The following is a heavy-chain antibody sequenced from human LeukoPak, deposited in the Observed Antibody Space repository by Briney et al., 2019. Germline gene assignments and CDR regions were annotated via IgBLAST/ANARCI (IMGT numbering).Heavy chain of an antibody. V-gene: IGHV4-38-2*02. CDR3: AREPGDSYGDDAFDI. CDR2: IYHSGST. CDR1: GYSISSGYY. D-gene: IGHD2-21*02. Sequence: SETLSLTCTVSGYSISSGYYWGWIRQPPGKGLEWIGSIYHSGSTYYNPSLKSRVTISVDTPKNQFSLKLSSVTAADTAVYYCAREPGDSYGDDAFDIWGQGTMVTVSS. J-gene: IGHJ3*02.